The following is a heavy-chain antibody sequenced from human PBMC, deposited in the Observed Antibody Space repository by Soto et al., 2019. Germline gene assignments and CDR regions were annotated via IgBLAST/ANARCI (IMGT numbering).Heavy chain of an antibody. J-gene: IGHJ4*02. Sequence: QVQLVQAGAEVKKPGSSVKVSCKASGGTFSSYAISWVRQAPGPGLEWMGGIIPIFGTANYAQKFQGRVTITADESTSTAYMELSSLRSEDTAVYYCARGGGYSSGWYDYFDYWGQGTLVTVSS. V-gene: IGHV1-69*01. CDR2: IIPIFGTA. CDR3: ARGGGYSSGWYDYFDY. D-gene: IGHD6-19*01. CDR1: GGTFSSYA.